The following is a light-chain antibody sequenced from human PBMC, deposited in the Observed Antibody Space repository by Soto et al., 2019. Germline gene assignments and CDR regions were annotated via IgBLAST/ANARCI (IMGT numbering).Light chain of an antibody. CDR2: GAS. Sequence: EIVMTQSPATLSVSPGERATLSCRASQSVSSNLAWYQQKPGQAPRLLIYGASTRATGIPARFSGSGSGTEFTLTISSLQSEEVAVYYCQQYNNWPYTFGQGTKLEIK. CDR1: QSVSSN. CDR3: QQYNNWPYT. J-gene: IGKJ2*01. V-gene: IGKV3-15*01.